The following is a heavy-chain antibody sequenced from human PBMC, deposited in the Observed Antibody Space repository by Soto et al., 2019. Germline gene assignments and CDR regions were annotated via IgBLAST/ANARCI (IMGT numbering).Heavy chain of an antibody. CDR1: GGSISGYY. V-gene: IGHV4-59*12. J-gene: IGHJ6*02. D-gene: IGHD5-12*01. Sequence: ETLSLTCTVSGGSISGYYWSWIRQPPGKGLEWIGYIYYSGSTNYNPSLKSRVTISVDTSKNQFSLKLSSVTAADTAVYYCARGGWLQFEYGMDVWGQGTTVTVSS. CDR2: IYYSGST. CDR3: ARGGWLQFEYGMDV.